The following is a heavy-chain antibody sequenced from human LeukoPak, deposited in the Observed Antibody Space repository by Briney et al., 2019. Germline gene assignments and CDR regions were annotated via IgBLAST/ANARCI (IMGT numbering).Heavy chain of an antibody. Sequence: PSETLSLTCAVYGGSFSGYYWSWIRQPPGKGLEWIGEINHSGSTNYNPSLKSRVTISVDTSKNQFSLKLSSVTAADTAVYYCARYRVVVPAAYFDYWGQGTLVTVSS. J-gene: IGHJ4*02. V-gene: IGHV4-34*01. CDR2: INHSGST. D-gene: IGHD2-2*01. CDR1: GGSFSGYY. CDR3: ARYRVVVPAAYFDY.